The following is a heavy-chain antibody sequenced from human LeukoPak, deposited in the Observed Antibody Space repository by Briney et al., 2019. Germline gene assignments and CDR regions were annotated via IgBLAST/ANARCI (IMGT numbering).Heavy chain of an antibody. Sequence: GGSLRLSCAASGFTFSSYAMHWVRQAPGKGLEWVAVISYDGSNKYYAESVKGRFTISRDNSKNTLYLQMNSLRGEDTAVYYCARGYWAHGMNVWGPGTTVTVSS. CDR2: ISYDGSNK. CDR1: GFTFSSYA. CDR3: ARGYWAHGMNV. J-gene: IGHJ6*02. D-gene: IGHD6-13*01. V-gene: IGHV3-30-3*01.